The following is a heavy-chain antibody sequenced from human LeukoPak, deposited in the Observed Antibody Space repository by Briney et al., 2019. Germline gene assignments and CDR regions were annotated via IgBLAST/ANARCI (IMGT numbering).Heavy chain of an antibody. CDR1: GFTFSSYW. D-gene: IGHD5-18*01. V-gene: IGHV3-7*01. J-gene: IGHJ3*02. CDR2: IKQDGSEN. Sequence: PGGSLRLSCAPSGFTFSSYWMSWVRPAPRKGLAWVANIKQDGSENYYVDSVKVRFTISRDNAKNSLYLQMNSLRAEDTAVYYCRGIQLWARTYAFDIWGQGTMVTVSS. CDR3: RGIQLWARTYAFDI.